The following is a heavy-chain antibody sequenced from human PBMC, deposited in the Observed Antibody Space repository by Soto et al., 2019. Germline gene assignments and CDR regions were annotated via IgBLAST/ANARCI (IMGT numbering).Heavy chain of an antibody. CDR1: GFIFSSYG. CDR2: ISYDGSNK. Sequence: QVQLVESGGGVVQPGRSLRLSCAASGFIFSSYGMHWVRQAPGKGLEWVAVISYDGSNKNYADSVKGRFTISRDNSKNTLYLQMNSLRPEDTALYYCATEYYDILTGYLKSGFDYWGQGTLVTVSS. D-gene: IGHD3-9*01. J-gene: IGHJ4*02. V-gene: IGHV3-30*03. CDR3: ATEYYDILTGYLKSGFDY.